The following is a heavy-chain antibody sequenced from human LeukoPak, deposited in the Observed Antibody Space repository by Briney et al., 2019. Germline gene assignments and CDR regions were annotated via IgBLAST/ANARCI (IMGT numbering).Heavy chain of an antibody. CDR3: ARGSRHSKFDY. J-gene: IGHJ4*02. CDR2: INPSGGST. Sequence: VSVKVSCKASGNTFSSNFLHWVRQAPGQGLEWMGIINPSGGSTTYAQRFQGRVTMTRDTSTSTVYMELNSLRSEDTAVYYCARGSRHSKFDYWGQGTLVTVSS. V-gene: IGHV1-46*01. CDR1: GNTFSSNF. D-gene: IGHD6-13*01.